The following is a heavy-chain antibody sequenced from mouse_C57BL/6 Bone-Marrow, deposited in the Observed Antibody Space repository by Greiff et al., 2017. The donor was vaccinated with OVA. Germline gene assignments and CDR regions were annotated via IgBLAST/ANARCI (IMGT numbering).Heavy chain of an antibody. CDR1: GFTFSSYA. J-gene: IGHJ4*01. Sequence: EVKLVESGGGLVKPGGSLKLSCAASGFTFSSYAMSWVRQTPEKRLEWVATISDGGSYTYYPDNVKGRFTISRDNAKNNLYLQMSHLKSEDTAMYYCARDPLITTVVATDYYYAMDYWGQGTSVTVSS. D-gene: IGHD1-1*01. V-gene: IGHV5-4*01. CDR2: ISDGGSYT. CDR3: ARDPLITTVVATDYYYAMDY.